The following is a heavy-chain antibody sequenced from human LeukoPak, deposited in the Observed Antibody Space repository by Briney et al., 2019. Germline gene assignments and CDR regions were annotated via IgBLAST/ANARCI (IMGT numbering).Heavy chain of an antibody. D-gene: IGHD3-3*01. J-gene: IGHJ4*02. CDR2: INHCGGP. Sequence: SDTLSLTCAVYGGSYIGYYWRWLRQPPGKGLEWFVEINHCGGPNYNPSLKSRVTISADTSKSQFSLKLGSVTAADTAVYYCARVPLRFLEPFDYWGQGTLVTVSS. CDR3: ARVPLRFLEPFDY. CDR1: GGSYIGYY. V-gene: IGHV4-34*01.